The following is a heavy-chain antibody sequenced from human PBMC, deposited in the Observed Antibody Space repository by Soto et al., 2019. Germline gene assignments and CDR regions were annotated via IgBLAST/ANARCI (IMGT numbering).Heavy chain of an antibody. CDR2: ISGSGGST. Sequence: EVQLLESGGGLVQPGGSLRLSCAASGFTFSSYAMSWVRQAPGKGLEWVSAISGSGGSTYYADSVKGRFTISRDNSKNTLYLQLNSLRAEDTAVYYCAKDSFRGGTLDYWGQGTLVTVSS. CDR3: AKDSFRGGTLDY. V-gene: IGHV3-23*01. CDR1: GFTFSSYA. D-gene: IGHD3-16*01. J-gene: IGHJ4*02.